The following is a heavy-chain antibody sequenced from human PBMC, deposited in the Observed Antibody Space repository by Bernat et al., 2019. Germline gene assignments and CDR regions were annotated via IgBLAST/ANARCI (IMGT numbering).Heavy chain of an antibody. V-gene: IGHV4-34*01. J-gene: IGHJ6*02. D-gene: IGHD2/OR15-2a*01. CDR3: ARGRLKLYPYYYYNGMDV. CDR1: GWSLYDYF. Sequence: QVQLQQWGAGLLKPSETLSLTCGVYGWSLYDYFWTWIRQPPGKGLEWIGEINHSGNTNYNPSLKSRVTISTDTSKNQFSLKLSSVTAADTAVYYCARGRLKLYPYYYYNGMDVWGQGTTVTVSS. CDR2: INHSGNT.